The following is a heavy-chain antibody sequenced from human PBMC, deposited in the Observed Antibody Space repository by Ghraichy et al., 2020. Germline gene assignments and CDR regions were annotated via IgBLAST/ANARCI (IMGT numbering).Heavy chain of an antibody. V-gene: IGHV3-74*03. CDR2: ISSDGSSI. CDR3: ACLLYYDFWSDYLGSHDY. CDR1: GFTFSSYW. J-gene: IGHJ4*02. D-gene: IGHD3-3*01. Sequence: GESLNISCAASGFTFSSYWMHWVRQAPGKGLVWVSRISSDGSSITYADSVKGRFTISRDNAKNTLYLQMNNLRADDTAVYYCACLLYYDFWSDYLGSHDYWGQGTLVNVSS.